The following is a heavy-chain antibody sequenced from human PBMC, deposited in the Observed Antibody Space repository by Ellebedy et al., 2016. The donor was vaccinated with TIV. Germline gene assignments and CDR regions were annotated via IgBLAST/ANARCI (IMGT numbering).Heavy chain of an antibody. D-gene: IGHD6-19*01. V-gene: IGHV4-34*01. CDR1: GGSFSGYY. J-gene: IGHJ3*01. Sequence: SQTLSLTCAVYGGSFSGYYWSWIRQPPGKGLEWIGEINHSGSTIYNPSLKSRVTPSVDTSKNQFSLKLSSVTAADTAVYYCAREEAGRNVWGQGTMVTVSS. CDR3: AREEAGRNV. CDR2: INHSGST.